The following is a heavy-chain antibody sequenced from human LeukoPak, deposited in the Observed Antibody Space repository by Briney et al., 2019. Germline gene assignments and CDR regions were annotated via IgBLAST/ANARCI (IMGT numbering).Heavy chain of an antibody. J-gene: IGHJ4*02. Sequence: GESLKISCKGSGYSFTTYWIAWVRQLPGKGLEWMGIIYPGDSDTRYSPSFQGQVTISADKSITTAYLQWSSLKASDTAMYYCARQVGAPHTFDYWGQGTLVTVSS. D-gene: IGHD1-26*01. CDR2: IYPGDSDT. CDR3: ARQVGAPHTFDY. V-gene: IGHV5-51*01. CDR1: GYSFTTYW.